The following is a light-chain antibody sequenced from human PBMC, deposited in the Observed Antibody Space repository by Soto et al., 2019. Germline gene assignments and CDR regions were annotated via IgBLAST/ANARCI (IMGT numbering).Light chain of an antibody. V-gene: IGLV2-14*01. CDR3: SSYTSSNTPYV. Sequence: QSVLTQPASVSGSAGQSITISCTGSSSDVGAYHFVSWYQHHPGKAPKLILYEVTARPSGVSSRFSGSKSGNTASLTISGLXADDEANYYCSSYTSSNTPYVFGTGTKVTLL. CDR2: EVT. CDR1: SSDVGAYHF. J-gene: IGLJ1*01.